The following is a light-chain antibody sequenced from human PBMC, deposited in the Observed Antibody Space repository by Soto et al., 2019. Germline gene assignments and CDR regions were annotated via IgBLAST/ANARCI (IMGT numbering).Light chain of an antibody. Sequence: DIPMTQSPSTLSASVGDTVTVTCRASQSGSGWLAWYQQKPGEAPKLLIYDASALPRGVPSRFSGSGSGTKFPLTIASLQPDDLAPYYCQQYETLSGTFGPGTKVEI. J-gene: IGKJ1*01. CDR3: QQYETLSGT. CDR2: DAS. CDR1: QSGSGW. V-gene: IGKV1-5*01.